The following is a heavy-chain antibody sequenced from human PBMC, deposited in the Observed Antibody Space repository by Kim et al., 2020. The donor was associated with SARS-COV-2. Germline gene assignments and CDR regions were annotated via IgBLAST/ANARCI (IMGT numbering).Heavy chain of an antibody. D-gene: IGHD3-22*01. CDR2: IYPGDSDT. CDR1: GYSFTSYW. CDR3: ARPHTPYYYDSSGYSLRYFDL. V-gene: IGHV5-51*01. J-gene: IGHJ2*01. Sequence: GESLKISCKGSGYSFTSYWIGWVRQMPGKGLEWMGIIYPGDSDTRYSPSFQGQVTISADKSISTAYLQWSSLKASDTAMYYCARPHTPYYYDSSGYSLRYFDLWGRGTLVTVSS.